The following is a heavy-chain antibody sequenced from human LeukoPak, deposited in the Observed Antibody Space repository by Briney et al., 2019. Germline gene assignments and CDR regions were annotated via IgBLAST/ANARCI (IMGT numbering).Heavy chain of an antibody. CDR3: ARTANFAAGYYIDY. CDR2: ISWNSGSI. D-gene: IGHD6-13*01. V-gene: IGHV3-9*01. CDR1: GFTFDDYA. Sequence: PGRSLRLSCAASGFTFDDYAMHWVRQAPGKGLEWVSGISWNSGSIGYADSVKGRFTISRDNAKNSLYLQMNSLRAEDTALYYCARTANFAAGYYIDYWGQGTLVTVSS. J-gene: IGHJ4*02.